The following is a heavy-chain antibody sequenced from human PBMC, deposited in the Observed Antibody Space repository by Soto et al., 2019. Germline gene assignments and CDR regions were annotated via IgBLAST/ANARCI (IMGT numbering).Heavy chain of an antibody. Sequence: GGSLRLSCAASGFPFSTYWMHWVRHAPGKGLVWVSHIDSDGTSTTYADSVKGRFTISRDNAKNTLYLQMNSLRAEDTAVYYCARDRRDGYNFDYWGQGTLVTVSS. J-gene: IGHJ4*02. D-gene: IGHD5-12*01. CDR2: IDSDGTST. V-gene: IGHV3-74*01. CDR1: GFPFSTYW. CDR3: ARDRRDGYNFDY.